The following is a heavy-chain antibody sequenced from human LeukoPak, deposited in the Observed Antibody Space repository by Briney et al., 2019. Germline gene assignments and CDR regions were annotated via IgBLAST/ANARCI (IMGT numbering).Heavy chain of an antibody. CDR1: GFTFSSYS. CDR3: ARDINLGPEAAAGSFSPYYFDY. V-gene: IGHV3-48*04. Sequence: HPGGSLRLSCAASGFTFSSYSMNWVRQAPGKGLEWVSYISSSSSTIYYADSVKGRFTISRDNAKNSLYLQMNSLRAEDTAVYYCARDINLGPEAAAGSFSPYYFDYWGQGTLVTVSS. J-gene: IGHJ4*02. CDR2: ISSSSSTI. D-gene: IGHD6-13*01.